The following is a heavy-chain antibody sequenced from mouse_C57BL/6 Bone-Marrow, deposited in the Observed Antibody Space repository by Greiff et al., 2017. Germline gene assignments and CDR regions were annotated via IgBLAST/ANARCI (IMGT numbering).Heavy chain of an antibody. CDR1: GYTFTSYW. D-gene: IGHD1-1*01. CDR3: ASLLRPYFDY. CDR2: IHPNSGST. Sequence: QVQLQQPGAELVKPGASVKLSCKASGYTFTSYWMHWVKQRPGQGLEWIGMIHPNSGSTNYNEKFKSKATLTVDKSSSTAYMQISGLTSEYSAVYYCASLLRPYFDYWGQGTTPTVSS. J-gene: IGHJ2*01. V-gene: IGHV1-64*01.